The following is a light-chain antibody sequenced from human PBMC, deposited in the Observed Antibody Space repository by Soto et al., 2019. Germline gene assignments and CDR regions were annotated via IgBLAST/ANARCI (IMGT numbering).Light chain of an antibody. J-gene: IGKJ1*01. V-gene: IGKV4-1*01. CDR1: QSVLSSSNNKNY. CDR3: QQYYSTPWT. CDR2: WAS. Sequence: DFVMTQSPDSLAVSLGERAAINCKSSQSVLSSSNNKNYLAWFQQKPGQPPKLLIYWASTRESGVPDRFSDSGSGTDFTLTISSLQAEDVAVYYCQQYYSTPWTFGQGTKVEIK.